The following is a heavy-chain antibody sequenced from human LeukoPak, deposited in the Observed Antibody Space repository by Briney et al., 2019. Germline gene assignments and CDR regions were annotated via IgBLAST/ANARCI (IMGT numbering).Heavy chain of an antibody. J-gene: IGHJ4*02. V-gene: IGHV4-39*01. CDR3: ARGKPSRHVVVVAATFYY. CDR1: GGSISSSSYY. D-gene: IGHD2-15*01. Sequence: SETLSLTCTVSGGSISSSSYYWGWIRQPPGKGLEWIGSIYYSGSTYYNPSLKSRVTISVDTSKNQFSLKLSSVTAADTAVYYCARGKPSRHVVVVAATFYYWGQGTLVTVSS. CDR2: IYYSGST.